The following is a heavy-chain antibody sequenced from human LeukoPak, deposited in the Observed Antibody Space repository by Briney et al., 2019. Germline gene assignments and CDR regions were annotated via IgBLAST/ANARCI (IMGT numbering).Heavy chain of an antibody. CDR3: ARVAMYYYDSSGYSSAFDI. V-gene: IGHV3-21*01. CDR1: GFTFSTYS. CDR2: ISSSNSYI. Sequence: GSLRLSCAASGFTFSTYSMNWVRQAPGKGLEWVSSISSSNSYIFYADSVKGRFTISRDNAMNSLYLQMNSLRAEDTAVYYCARVAMYYYDSSGYSSAFDIWGQGTMVTVSS. J-gene: IGHJ3*02. D-gene: IGHD3-22*01.